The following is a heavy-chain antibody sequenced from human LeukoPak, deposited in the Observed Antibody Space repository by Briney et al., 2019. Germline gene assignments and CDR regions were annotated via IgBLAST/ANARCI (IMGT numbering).Heavy chain of an antibody. D-gene: IGHD5-12*01. V-gene: IGHV3-21*01. J-gene: IGHJ6*03. Sequence: GGSLRLSCTVSGFTFSTYSMNWVRQAPGKGLEWVSSISSISSSYIYYADSVKGRFTISRDNARNSLYLQMNSLRAEDTAVYYCAREHSGYDFPGRDYYYMDVWGKGTTVTVSS. CDR3: AREHSGYDFPGRDYYYMDV. CDR2: ISSISSSYI. CDR1: GFTFSTYS.